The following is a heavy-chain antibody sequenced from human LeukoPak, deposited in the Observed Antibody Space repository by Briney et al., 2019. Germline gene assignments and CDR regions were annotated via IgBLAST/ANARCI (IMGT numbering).Heavy chain of an antibody. CDR1: GGSISSSSYY. J-gene: IGHJ4*02. Sequence: SETLSLTCTVSGGSISSSSYYWGWIRQPPGKGLEWIGSIYYSGSTYYNPSLKSRVTISVDTSKNQFSLNLNSVTAADTAVYYCARAVAYGIDTGYFDYWGQGTLVTVSS. CDR2: IYYSGST. D-gene: IGHD2-8*02. CDR3: ARAVAYGIDTGYFDY. V-gene: IGHV4-39*07.